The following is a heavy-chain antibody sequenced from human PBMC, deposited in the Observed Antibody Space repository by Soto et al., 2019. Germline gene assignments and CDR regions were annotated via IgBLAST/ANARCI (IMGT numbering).Heavy chain of an antibody. V-gene: IGHV1-18*01. Sequence: VASVKVSCKASGYTFTSYGISWVRQAPGQGLEWMGWISAYNGNTNYAQKLQGRVTMTTDTSTSTAYMELRSLRSDDTAVYYCARESPTYDFWSGYYPYTDYYMDVWGKGTTVTVSS. CDR3: ARESPTYDFWSGYYPYTDYYMDV. D-gene: IGHD3-3*01. J-gene: IGHJ6*03. CDR1: GYTFTSYG. CDR2: ISAYNGNT.